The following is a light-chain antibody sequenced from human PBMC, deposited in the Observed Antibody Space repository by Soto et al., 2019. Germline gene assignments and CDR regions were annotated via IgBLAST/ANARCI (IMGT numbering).Light chain of an antibody. Sequence: DIVMTQSPLSLPVTPGEPASISCRSSQSLLYSNGYNYLDWYLQKPGQSPQLLIYLGSNRASGVPDRFSGSGSGTDFTLKISRVEAEDVGVYYCMQALQTPPWYTFGQGTKLEIK. J-gene: IGKJ2*01. CDR3: MQALQTPPWYT. V-gene: IGKV2-28*01. CDR2: LGS. CDR1: QSLLYSNGYNY.